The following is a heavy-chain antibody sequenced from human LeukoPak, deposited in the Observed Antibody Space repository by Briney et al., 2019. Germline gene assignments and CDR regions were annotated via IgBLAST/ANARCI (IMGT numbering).Heavy chain of an antibody. J-gene: IGHJ6*02. CDR1: GYTLTELS. V-gene: IGHV1-24*01. CDR3: ATVGGWGATQNLLRFPDYYGMDV. D-gene: IGHD1-26*01. Sequence: ASVKVSCKVSGYTLTELSMHWVRQAPGKGLEWMGGFDPEDGETIYAQKFQGRVTMTEDTSTDTAYMELSSLRSEDTAVYYCATVGGWGATQNLLRFPDYYGMDVWGQGTAVTLSS. CDR2: FDPEDGET.